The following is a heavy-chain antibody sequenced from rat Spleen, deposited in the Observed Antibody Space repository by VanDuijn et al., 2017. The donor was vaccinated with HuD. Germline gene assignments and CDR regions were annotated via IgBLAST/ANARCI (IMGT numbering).Heavy chain of an antibody. D-gene: IGHD1-11*01. Sequence: EVQLVESGGGLVQPGRSLKLSCSASGFTFSDYTMAWVRQAPKKGLEWVATISTSGGSTYYRDSVKGRFTISRDNAKSTLYLQMNSLRSEDTATYYCTRERSDYFDYWGQGVMVTVSS. V-gene: IGHV5S23*01. CDR1: GFTFSDYT. CDR2: ISTSGGST. CDR3: TRERSDYFDY. J-gene: IGHJ2*01.